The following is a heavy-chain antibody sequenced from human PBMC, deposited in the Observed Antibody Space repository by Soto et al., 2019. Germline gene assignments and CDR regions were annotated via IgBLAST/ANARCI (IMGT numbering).Heavy chain of an antibody. Sequence: GGSLRLSCAASGFTFSSYWMHWVRQAPGKGLVWVSRINSDGSSTSYADSVKGRFTISRDNAKNTLYLQMNSLRAEDTAVYYCARDPLYCTNGVCDDYGGQGTLVTVSS. CDR3: ARDPLYCTNGVCDDY. CDR2: INSDGSST. V-gene: IGHV3-74*01. J-gene: IGHJ4*02. CDR1: GFTFSSYW. D-gene: IGHD2-8*01.